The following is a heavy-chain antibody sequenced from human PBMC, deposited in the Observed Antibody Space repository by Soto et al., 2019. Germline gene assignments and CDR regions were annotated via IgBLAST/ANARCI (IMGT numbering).Heavy chain of an antibody. CDR2: IWYDGSNK. V-gene: IGHV3-33*01. Sequence: AGGSLRLSCAASGFTFSSYGMHWVRQAPGKGLEWVAVIWYDGSNKYYANSVKGRFTISRDNSKNTLYLQMNSLRAEDTAVYYCARASTIFGVVEYYYGMDVWGQGTTVTVSS. CDR3: ARASTIFGVVEYYYGMDV. CDR1: GFTFSSYG. J-gene: IGHJ6*02. D-gene: IGHD3-3*01.